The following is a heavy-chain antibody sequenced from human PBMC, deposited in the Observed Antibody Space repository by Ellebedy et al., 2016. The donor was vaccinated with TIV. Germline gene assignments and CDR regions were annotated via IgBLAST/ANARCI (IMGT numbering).Heavy chain of an antibody. V-gene: IGHV3-15*01. Sequence: PGGSLRLSCVASGFTFPNTWMSWVRQAPGTGLEWVGRIKSENDGGTADYAAPVKGRFTISRDDSQNTLYLQMNGLGNEDTAVYYCTTETYYYDTNVKGNWFDPWGQGTLVTVSS. J-gene: IGHJ5*02. CDR3: TTETYYYDTNVKGNWFDP. CDR1: GFTFPNTW. CDR2: IKSENDGGTA. D-gene: IGHD3-22*01.